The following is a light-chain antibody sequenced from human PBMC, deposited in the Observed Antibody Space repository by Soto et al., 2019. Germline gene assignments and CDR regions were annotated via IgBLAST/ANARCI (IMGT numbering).Light chain of an antibody. CDR3: LSYADTAYV. J-gene: IGLJ1*01. CDR1: SSDVGGYNY. CDR2: EVS. Sequence: QSVLTQPPSASGSPGQSVTISCAGTSSDVGGYNYVSWYQQYPGKVPKLMIYEVSERPSGVPDRFSGSKSGNTAFLTVSGLQAEDEADYYCLSYADTAYVFGTGTKATVL. V-gene: IGLV2-8*01.